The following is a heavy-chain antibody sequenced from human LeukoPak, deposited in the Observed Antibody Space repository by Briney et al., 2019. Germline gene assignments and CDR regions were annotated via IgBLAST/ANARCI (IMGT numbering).Heavy chain of an antibody. CDR2: FDPEDGET. CDR3: ATDSIVGATSLAIFDY. V-gene: IGHV1-24*01. D-gene: IGHD1-26*01. J-gene: IGHJ4*02. CDR1: GYTLTELS. Sequence: ASVKVSCKVSGYTLTELSMHWVRQAPGKGLEWMGGFDPEDGETIYAQKFQGRVTMTEDTSTDTAYMELSSLRSEDTAVYYCATDSIVGATSLAIFDYWGQGTLVTVSS.